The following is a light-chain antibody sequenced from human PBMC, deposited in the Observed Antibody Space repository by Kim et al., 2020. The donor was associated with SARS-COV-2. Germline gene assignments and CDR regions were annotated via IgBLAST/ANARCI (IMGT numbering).Light chain of an antibody. V-gene: IGKV1-9*01. Sequence: VTITCRASQDISRDLAWYQQEPGKAPKLLIYAASTLQSGVPSRFSGSGSGTEFTLTISSLQLEDCSTYYCQQLNSYPRTFGQGTKVDIK. CDR1: QDISRD. CDR3: QQLNSYPRT. J-gene: IGKJ1*01. CDR2: AAS.